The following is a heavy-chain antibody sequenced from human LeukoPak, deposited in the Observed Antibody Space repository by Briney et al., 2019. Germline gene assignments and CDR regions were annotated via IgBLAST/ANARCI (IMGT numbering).Heavy chain of an antibody. Sequence: GESLKISCKGSGYTFSNHWIGWVRQMPGKGLEWMGIIFPADSDTRYSPSFQGQVTISADKSISTAYLQWSSLKASDTAMYYCARTFYYDSSAYYYANFDYWGQGTLVTVSS. J-gene: IGHJ4*02. CDR2: IFPADSDT. CDR1: GYTFSNHW. V-gene: IGHV5-51*01. D-gene: IGHD3-22*01. CDR3: ARTFYYDSSAYYYANFDY.